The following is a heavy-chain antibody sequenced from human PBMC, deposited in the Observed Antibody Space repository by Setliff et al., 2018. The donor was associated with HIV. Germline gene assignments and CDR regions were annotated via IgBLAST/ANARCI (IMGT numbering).Heavy chain of an antibody. CDR1: GYTFNNYY. CDR3: ARDLHANYHVVDI. J-gene: IGHJ3*02. Sequence: GASVKVSCKASGYTFNNYYMHWVRQAPGQGLEWMGIINPSDNRTHYAQKFQGRVTMTRDTSTSTVYMELSSLRSEDTAVYFCARDLHANYHVVDIWGPGTMVTVSS. D-gene: IGHD2-15*01. V-gene: IGHV1-46*02. CDR2: INPSDNRT.